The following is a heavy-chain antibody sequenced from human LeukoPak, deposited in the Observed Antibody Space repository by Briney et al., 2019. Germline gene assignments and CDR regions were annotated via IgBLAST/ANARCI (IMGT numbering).Heavy chain of an antibody. Sequence: SVTVSCKASGGTFSSYAISWVRQAPGQGLEWMGRIIPIFGIANYAQKFQGRVTITADKSTSTAYMELSSLRSEDTAVYYCARGYCSSTSCYNFRFDPWGQGTLVTVSS. CDR3: ARGYCSSTSCYNFRFDP. J-gene: IGHJ5*02. D-gene: IGHD2-2*02. CDR2: IIPIFGIA. CDR1: GGTFSSYA. V-gene: IGHV1-69*04.